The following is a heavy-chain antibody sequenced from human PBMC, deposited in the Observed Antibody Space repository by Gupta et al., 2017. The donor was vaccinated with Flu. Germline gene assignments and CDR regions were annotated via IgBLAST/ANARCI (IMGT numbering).Heavy chain of an antibody. D-gene: IGHD2-2*01. CDR1: GFTFSSYW. V-gene: IGHV3-74*01. Sequence: EVQLVASGGGLVQPGGSLRLSCAASGFTFSSYWMHWVRQAPGKGLVWVSRINSDGSSTSYADSVKGRFTISRDNAKNTLYLQMNSLRAEDTAVYYCARGWVPAAYGTTTDPDYGMDVWGQGTTVTVSS. CDR2: INSDGSST. J-gene: IGHJ6*02. CDR3: ARGWVPAAYGTTTDPDYGMDV.